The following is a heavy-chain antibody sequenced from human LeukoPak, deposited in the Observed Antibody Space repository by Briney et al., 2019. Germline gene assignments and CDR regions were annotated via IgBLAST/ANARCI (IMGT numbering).Heavy chain of an antibody. CDR1: GYTFTSYD. Sequence: ASVKVSCKASGYTFTSYDINWVRQATGQGLEWMGWMNPNSGNTGYAQKFQGRVTMTRNTSISTAYMELSSLRSEDTAVYYSARGRPPYYYDSRGYYYGVYCYYYYMDVRGKGTTVTVSS. CDR2: MNPNSGNT. V-gene: IGHV1-8*01. D-gene: IGHD3-22*01. CDR3: ARGRPPYYYDSRGYYYGVYCYYYYMDV. J-gene: IGHJ6*03.